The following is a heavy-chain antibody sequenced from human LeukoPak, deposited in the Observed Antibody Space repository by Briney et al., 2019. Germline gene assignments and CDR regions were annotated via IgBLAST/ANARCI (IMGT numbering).Heavy chain of an antibody. J-gene: IGHJ4*02. CDR1: GFTFSSFA. Sequence: GGSLRLSCAASGFTFSSFAMSWVRQAPEKGLEWVSAISDGGVSTYNADSVKGRFTISRDNSKNTLYLQMNSLRAEDTAVYYCARDLTVRSVDYWGQGTLVTVSS. D-gene: IGHD1-14*01. CDR3: ARDLTVRSVDY. CDR2: ISDGGVST. V-gene: IGHV3-23*01.